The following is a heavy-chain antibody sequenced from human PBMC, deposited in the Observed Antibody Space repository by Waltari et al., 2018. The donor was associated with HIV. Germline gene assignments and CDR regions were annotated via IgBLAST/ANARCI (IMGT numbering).Heavy chain of an antibody. CDR2: IIPIFGRG. D-gene: IGHD6-13*01. Sequence: QVQVVQSGAEVKKPGSSVKVSCKASGGSFSNSAISWVRQAPGQGLVWMGAIIPIFGRGNYAQMFQGRVTITADEVTSTAYMELSSLTSEDTAVYYCARGAGEQLVAFRVGTFDFWGQGTMVTVSS. CDR3: ARGAGEQLVAFRVGTFDF. CDR1: GGSFSNSA. J-gene: IGHJ3*01. V-gene: IGHV1-69*01.